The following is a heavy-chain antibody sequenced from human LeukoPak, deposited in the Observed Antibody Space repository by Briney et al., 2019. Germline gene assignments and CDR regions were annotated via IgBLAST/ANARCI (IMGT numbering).Heavy chain of an antibody. CDR2: ISYDGSNK. D-gene: IGHD3-16*01. Sequence: GGSLRLSCAASGFTFSSYGMHWVRQAPGKGLEWVAVISYDGSNKYYADSVKGRFTISRDNSKNTLYLQMNSLRAEDTAVYYCAKHPCLGALDYWGQGTLVTVSS. CDR3: AKHPCLGALDY. V-gene: IGHV3-30*18. CDR1: GFTFSSYG. J-gene: IGHJ4*02.